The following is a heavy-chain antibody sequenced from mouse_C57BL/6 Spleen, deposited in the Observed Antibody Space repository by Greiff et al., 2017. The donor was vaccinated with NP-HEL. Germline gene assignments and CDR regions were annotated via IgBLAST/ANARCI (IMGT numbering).Heavy chain of an antibody. V-gene: IGHV1-54*01. CDR3: ARSGYDYGYFDV. CDR2: INPGSGGT. CDR1: GYAFTNYL. J-gene: IGHJ1*03. Sequence: QVQLQQSGAELVRPGTSVKVSCKASGYAFTNYLIEWVKQRPGQGLEWIGVINPGSGGTNYNEKFKGKATLTADKSSSTAYMQLSSLTSEDSAVYFCARSGYDYGYFDVWGTGTTVTVSS. D-gene: IGHD3-2*02.